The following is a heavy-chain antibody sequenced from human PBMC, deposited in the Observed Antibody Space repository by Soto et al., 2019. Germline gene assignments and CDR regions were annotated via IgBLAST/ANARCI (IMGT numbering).Heavy chain of an antibody. J-gene: IGHJ4*02. V-gene: IGHV4-4*02. Sequence: PSETLSLTCAVSGGSISSSNWWSWVRQPPGKGLEWIGYIYYSGSTNYNPSLKSRVTISVDTSKNQSSLKLSSVTAADTAVYYCARDPGYCSGGSCYSDPFDFDYWGQGTLVTVSS. D-gene: IGHD2-15*01. CDR2: IYYSGST. CDR1: GGSISSSNW. CDR3: ARDPGYCSGGSCYSDPFDFDY.